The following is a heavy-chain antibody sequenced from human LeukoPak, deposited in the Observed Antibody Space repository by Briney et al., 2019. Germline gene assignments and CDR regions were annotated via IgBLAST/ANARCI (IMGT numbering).Heavy chain of an antibody. V-gene: IGHV4-59*01. CDR3: ARAYGSESYYYYYYMDV. J-gene: IGHJ6*03. D-gene: IGHD3-10*01. CDR2: IYYSGST. CDR1: GGSITNYY. Sequence: SETLSLTRTVSGGSITNYYWSWIRQPPGKGLEWIGYIYYSGSTNYNPSLKSRVTISVDTSKNQFSLKLSSVTAADTAVYYCARAYGSESYYYYYYMDVWGKGTTVTISS.